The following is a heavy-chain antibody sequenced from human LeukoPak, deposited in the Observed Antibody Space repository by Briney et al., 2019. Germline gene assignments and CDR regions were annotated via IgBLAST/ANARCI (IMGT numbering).Heavy chain of an antibody. D-gene: IGHD6-19*01. CDR1: GFTFSSYA. CDR2: ISGSGGST. Sequence: GGSLRLSCAASGFTFSSYAMSWVRQAPGKGLEWVSVISGSGGSTYYADSVKGRFTISRDNSKNTLYLQVSSLRAEDTAVYYCAKGSYSSGWYESDYWGQGTLVTVSS. V-gene: IGHV3-23*01. J-gene: IGHJ4*02. CDR3: AKGSYSSGWYESDY.